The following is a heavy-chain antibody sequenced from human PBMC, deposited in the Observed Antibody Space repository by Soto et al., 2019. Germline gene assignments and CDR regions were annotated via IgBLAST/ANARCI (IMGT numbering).Heavy chain of an antibody. CDR2: IYYSGST. J-gene: IGHJ5*02. V-gene: IGHV4-39*01. CDR1: GGSISSSYFY. Sequence: KTSETLSLTCSVSGGSISSSYFYWGWLRQPPGKGLEWIGSIYYSGSTYYNSSLKSRVTISVDTSKNQFSLKLSSVTAADTAVYYCARHGLSPHDSVGWFDPWGQGTLVTVSS. CDR3: ARHGLSPHDSVGWFDP. D-gene: IGHD2-15*01.